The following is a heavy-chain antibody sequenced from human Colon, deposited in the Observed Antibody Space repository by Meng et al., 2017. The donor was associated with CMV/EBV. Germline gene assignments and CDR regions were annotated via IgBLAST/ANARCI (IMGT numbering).Heavy chain of an antibody. D-gene: IGHD6-6*01. Sequence: GGSLRLSCAASGYTFSDSTIHWVRQASGKGLEWLGRISRKTNNYATVYAASVKGRFTISRDDSKNTACLQLNSLKTEDTALYYCRAYSSSLRVDVFDIWGQGTVVTVSS. CDR1: GYTFSDST. J-gene: IGHJ3*02. CDR2: ISRKTNNYAT. V-gene: IGHV3-73*01. CDR3: RAYSSSLRVDVFDI.